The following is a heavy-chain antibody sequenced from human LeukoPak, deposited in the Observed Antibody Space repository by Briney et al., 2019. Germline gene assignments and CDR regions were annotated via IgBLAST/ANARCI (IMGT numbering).Heavy chain of an antibody. CDR2: ISNDGSNK. J-gene: IGHJ4*02. D-gene: IGHD6-13*01. V-gene: IGHV3-30-3*01. CDR3: ARVKPRYSSSWLGLDY. Sequence: GGSLRLSCAASGFTFSSYAMHWVRQAPGKGLEWVAVISNDGSNKYYADSVKGRFTISRDNSKNTLYLQMNSLRAEDTAVYYCARVKPRYSSSWLGLDYWGQGTLVTVSS. CDR1: GFTFSSYA.